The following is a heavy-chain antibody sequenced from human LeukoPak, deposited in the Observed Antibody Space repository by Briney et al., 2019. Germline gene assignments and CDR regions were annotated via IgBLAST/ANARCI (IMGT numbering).Heavy chain of an antibody. CDR2: IYYSGST. D-gene: IGHD1-26*01. V-gene: IGHV4-59*01. CDR3: AMLGEVGATDFDL. Sequence: SETLSLTCTVSGGSISSYYWSWIRQPPGKGLEWIGYIYYSGSTNYNPSLKSRVTISVDTSKNQFSLKLSSVTAADTAVYYCAMLGEVGATDFDLWGRGTLVTVSS. CDR1: GGSISSYY. J-gene: IGHJ2*01.